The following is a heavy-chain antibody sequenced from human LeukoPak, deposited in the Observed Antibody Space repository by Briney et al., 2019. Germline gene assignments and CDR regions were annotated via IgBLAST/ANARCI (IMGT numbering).Heavy chain of an antibody. J-gene: IGHJ4*02. CDR3: AKDSCSGDSCYSG. CDR2: ISGSGGST. CDR1: GFTFSSYA. V-gene: IGHV3-23*01. D-gene: IGHD2-15*01. Sequence: SGGSLRLSCAASGFTFSSYAMSWVRQAPGKGLEWVSAISGSGGSTYYADSVKGRFTISRDNSKNTLYLQMNSLRAEDTAVYYCAKDSCSGDSCYSGWGQGTLVTVSS.